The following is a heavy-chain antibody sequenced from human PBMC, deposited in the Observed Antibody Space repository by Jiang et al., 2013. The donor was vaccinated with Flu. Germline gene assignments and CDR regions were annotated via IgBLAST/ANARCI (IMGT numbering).Heavy chain of an antibody. CDR1: GDSVSSNSAA. CDR2: TYYRSKWFN. CDR3: GRAVRSSGAFAFDL. Sequence: AISGDSVSSNSAAWNWIRQSPSRGLEWLGRTYYRSKWFNEYAVSVKSRITVNPDTSMNQFSLQLNSVTPEDTAVYYCGRAVRSSGAFAFDLWGQGTVVTVSS. V-gene: IGHV6-1*01. J-gene: IGHJ3*01. D-gene: IGHD2-15*01.